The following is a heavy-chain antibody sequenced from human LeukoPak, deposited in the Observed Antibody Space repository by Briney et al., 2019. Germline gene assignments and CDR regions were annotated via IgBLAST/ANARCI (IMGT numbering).Heavy chain of an antibody. Sequence: GGSLRLSCAASGFTFSSYAMSWVRQAPGKGLEWVSAISGGGGSTYYADSVKGRFTISRDNSKNTLYLQMNSLRAEDTAVYYCAKDNHGYSYGYGYYYYYMDVWGKGTTVTVSS. V-gene: IGHV3-23*01. CDR2: ISGGGGST. CDR3: AKDNHGYSYGYGYYYYYMDV. J-gene: IGHJ6*03. CDR1: GFTFSSYA. D-gene: IGHD5-18*01.